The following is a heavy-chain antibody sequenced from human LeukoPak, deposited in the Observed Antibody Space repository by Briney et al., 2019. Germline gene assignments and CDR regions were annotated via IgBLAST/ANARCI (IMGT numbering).Heavy chain of an antibody. J-gene: IGHJ5*02. CDR2: INSDGSRT. CDR3: AKSAVAGTFSGPPDWFDP. Sequence: GGSLRLSCAASGFTFSSYWMHWVRQAPGKGLVWVSRINSDGSRTSYADSVKGRFTISRDNSKNTLYLQMNSLRAEDTAVYYCAKSAVAGTFSGPPDWFDPWGQGTLVTVSS. V-gene: IGHV3-74*01. D-gene: IGHD6-19*01. CDR1: GFTFSSYW.